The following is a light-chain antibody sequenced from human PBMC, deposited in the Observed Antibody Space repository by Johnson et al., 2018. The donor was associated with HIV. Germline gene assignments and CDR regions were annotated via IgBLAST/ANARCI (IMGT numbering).Light chain of an antibody. CDR1: SSNIGNNY. V-gene: IGLV1-51*01. Sequence: QSVLTQPPSVSAAPGQKVTISCSGSSSNIGNNYVSWYQQVPGTAPKLLIYDNDERPSGIPDRFSGSKSGASATLGITGLQTGDEANYSCGTWDNSAAFVFGSGTKVTVL. CDR3: GTWDNSAAFV. J-gene: IGLJ1*01. CDR2: DND.